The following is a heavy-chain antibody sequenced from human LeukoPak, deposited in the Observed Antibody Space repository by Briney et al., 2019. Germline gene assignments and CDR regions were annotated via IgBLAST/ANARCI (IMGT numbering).Heavy chain of an antibody. Sequence: SETLPLTCTVSGGSTSSYFWNWIRQPPGRGLEWIGYIYYSGSSNYNPSLKSRVTLSVNTSKNQFSLKVSSVTAADTAVYYCARGESSGSNWFDPWGQGTLVTVSS. D-gene: IGHD3-22*01. J-gene: IGHJ5*02. CDR2: IYYSGSS. CDR1: GGSTSSYF. V-gene: IGHV4-59*01. CDR3: ARGESSGSNWFDP.